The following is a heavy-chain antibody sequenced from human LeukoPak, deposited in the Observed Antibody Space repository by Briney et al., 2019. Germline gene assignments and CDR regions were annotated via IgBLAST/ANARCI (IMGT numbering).Heavy chain of an antibody. CDR1: GFTFSAYG. Sequence: GGSLRLSCATSGFTFSAYGMEWVRQAPGKGLEWVAIIFSDGIRKYYADSVKGRFTISRDISRSTLYLEMNSLSAEDTAVYYCARASGPIKKNRFDQWGQGTLVTVSS. CDR2: IFSDGIRK. J-gene: IGHJ4*02. V-gene: IGHV3-30*12. CDR3: ARASGPIKKNRFDQ. D-gene: IGHD1-26*01.